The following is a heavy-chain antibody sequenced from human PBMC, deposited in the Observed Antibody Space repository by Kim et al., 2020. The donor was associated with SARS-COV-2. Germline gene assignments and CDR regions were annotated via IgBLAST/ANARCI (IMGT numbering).Heavy chain of an antibody. CDR3: ARHTKRHYYDSSGYNAFDM. D-gene: IGHD3-22*01. Sequence: GASLKISCKGSGYSFTSYWIGWVRQMRGKGLEWMGIIYPGDSDTRYSPSFQGQVTISADKSISTAYLQGISLKASDTAMYYCARHTKRHYYDSSGYNAFDMWGKGTMVTVSS. J-gene: IGHJ3*02. CDR2: IYPGDSDT. CDR1: GYSFTSYW. V-gene: IGHV5-51*01.